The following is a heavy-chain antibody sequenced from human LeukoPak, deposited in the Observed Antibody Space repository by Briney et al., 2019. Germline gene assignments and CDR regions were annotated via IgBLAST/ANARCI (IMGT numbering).Heavy chain of an antibody. D-gene: IGHD3-22*01. CDR2: IYTSGST. V-gene: IGHV4-4*07. J-gene: IGHJ4*02. CDR1: GGSISSYY. Sequence: PSETLSLTCTVSGGSISSYYWSWIRQPAGKGLEWIGRIYTSGSTNYNPSLKSRVTMSVDTSKNQFSLKLSSVTAADTAVYYCARERTYYYDSSGYPDYWGQGTLVTVSS. CDR3: ARERTYYYDSSGYPDY.